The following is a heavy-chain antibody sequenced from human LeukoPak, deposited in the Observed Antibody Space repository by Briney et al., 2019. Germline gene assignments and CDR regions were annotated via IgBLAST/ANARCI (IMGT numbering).Heavy chain of an antibody. D-gene: IGHD2-15*01. Sequence: GGSLRFSCAASGFTFSSYAMSWVRQAPGKGLEWVSAISGSGGSTYYADSVKGRFTISRDNSKNTLYLQMNSLRAEDTAVYYCAKGSGPLQYYFDYWGQGTLVTVSS. CDR3: AKGSGPLQYYFDY. CDR1: GFTFSSYA. J-gene: IGHJ4*02. CDR2: ISGSGGST. V-gene: IGHV3-23*01.